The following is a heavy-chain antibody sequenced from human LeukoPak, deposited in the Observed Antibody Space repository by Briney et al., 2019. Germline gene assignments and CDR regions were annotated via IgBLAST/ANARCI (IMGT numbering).Heavy chain of an antibody. V-gene: IGHV3-53*01. Sequence: GGSLRLSCAASGFTVSSNYMSWVRQAPGKGLEWVSVIYSGGSTYYADSVKGRFTISRDNSKNTLYLQMNSLRAEDTAVYYCARNLEQQPNLDYWGQGTLVTVSS. J-gene: IGHJ4*02. D-gene: IGHD6-13*01. CDR1: GFTVSSNY. CDR3: ARNLEQQPNLDY. CDR2: IYSGGST.